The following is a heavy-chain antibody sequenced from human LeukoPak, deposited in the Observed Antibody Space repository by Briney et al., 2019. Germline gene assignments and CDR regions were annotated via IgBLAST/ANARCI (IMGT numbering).Heavy chain of an antibody. CDR1: GYTFTSYG. CDR2: ISAYNGNT. Sequence: ASVNVSCTASGYTFTSYGISWVRQDPGQGLEWMGWISAYNGNTNYAQKLQGRVTMTTDTSTSTAYMELRSLRSDDTAVYYCARDLGTSGSYHYYYYGMDVWGQGTTVTVSS. D-gene: IGHD1-26*01. J-gene: IGHJ6*02. V-gene: IGHV1-18*01. CDR3: ARDLGTSGSYHYYYYGMDV.